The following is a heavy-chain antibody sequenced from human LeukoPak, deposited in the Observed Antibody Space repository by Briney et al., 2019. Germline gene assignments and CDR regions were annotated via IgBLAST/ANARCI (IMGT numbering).Heavy chain of an antibody. CDR2: INPNSGGT. CDR3: ASAYYDYVWGSYHHGAFDI. V-gene: IGHV1-2*02. D-gene: IGHD3-16*02. CDR1: GYTFTGYY. J-gene: IGHJ3*02. Sequence: ASVKVSCKASGYTFTGYYMHWVRQAPGQGLEWLGWINPNSGGTNYAQKFQGRVTMTRDTSISTAYMELSRLRSDDTAVYYCASAYYDYVWGSYHHGAFDIWGQGTMVTVSS.